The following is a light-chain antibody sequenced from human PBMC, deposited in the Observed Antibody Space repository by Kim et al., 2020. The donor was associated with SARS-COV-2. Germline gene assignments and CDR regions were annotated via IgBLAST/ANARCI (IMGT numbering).Light chain of an antibody. CDR2: GAS. J-gene: IGKJ2*01. V-gene: IGKV3-15*01. CDR3: QQYNNWPPLYT. CDR1: QSVSSN. Sequence: SPGERATLSCRASQSVSSNLAWYQQKPSQAPRLLIYGASTRATGIPARFSGSGSGTEFTLTISSLQSEDFAVYYCQQYNNWPPLYTFGQGTKLEI.